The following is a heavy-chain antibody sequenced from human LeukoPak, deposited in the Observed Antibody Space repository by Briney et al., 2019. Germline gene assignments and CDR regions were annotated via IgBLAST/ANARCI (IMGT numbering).Heavy chain of an antibody. V-gene: IGHV3-53*04. CDR1: GFTFSSYW. Sequence: GGSLRLSCAASGFTFSSYWMQWVRQAPGKGLEWVSVIFSGGTTYYADSVKGRFTISRHNSENTLYLQMNSLRGEDTAVYYCARGVLGYSYGFDCWGQGTLVTVSS. CDR2: IFSGGTT. J-gene: IGHJ4*02. CDR3: ARGVLGYSYGFDC. D-gene: IGHD5-18*01.